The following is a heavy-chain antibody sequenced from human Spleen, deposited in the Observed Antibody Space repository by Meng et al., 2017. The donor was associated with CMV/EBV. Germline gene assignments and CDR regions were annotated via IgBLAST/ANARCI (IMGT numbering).Heavy chain of an antibody. Sequence: ASVKVSCKASGYTFTGYYMHWVRQAPGQGLEWMGWINPNSGGTNYAQKFQGRVTMTRDTSISTAYMELSRLRSDDTAVYYCARDRKGYSSSWHDYYYGMDVWGQGTTVTVSS. CDR1: GYTFTGYY. J-gene: IGHJ6*02. CDR3: ARDRKGYSSSWHDYYYGMDV. D-gene: IGHD6-13*01. CDR2: INPNSGGT. V-gene: IGHV1-2*02.